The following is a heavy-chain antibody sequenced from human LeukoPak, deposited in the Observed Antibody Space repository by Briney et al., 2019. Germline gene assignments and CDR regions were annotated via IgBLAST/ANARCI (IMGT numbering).Heavy chain of an antibody. D-gene: IGHD4-11*01. J-gene: IGHJ5*02. CDR3: ARDLGKGLPKNWFDP. Sequence: SQTLSLTCTVSGGSISSGDYYWSWIRQPPGKGLEWIGYIYYSGSAYYNPSLKSRVTISVDTSKNQFSLKLSSVTAADTAVYYCARDLGKGLPKNWFDPWGQGTLVTVSS. V-gene: IGHV4-30-4*01. CDR2: IYYSGSA. CDR1: GGSISSGDYY.